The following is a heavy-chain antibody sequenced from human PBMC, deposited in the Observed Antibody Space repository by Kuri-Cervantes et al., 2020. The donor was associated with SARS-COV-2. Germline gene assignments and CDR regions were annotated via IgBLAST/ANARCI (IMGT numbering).Heavy chain of an antibody. D-gene: IGHD5-18*01. CDR1: GGTFSSYA. J-gene: IGHJ4*02. V-gene: IGHV1-69*05. CDR2: IIPIFGTA. CDR3: AREAGYSTYVSQSYYFDY. Sequence: SVKVSCKASGGTFSSYAISWVRQAPGQGLEWMGGIIPIFGTANYAQKFQGGVTITTDESTSTAYMELSSLRSEDTAVYYCAREAGYSTYVSQSYYFDYWGQGTLVTVSS.